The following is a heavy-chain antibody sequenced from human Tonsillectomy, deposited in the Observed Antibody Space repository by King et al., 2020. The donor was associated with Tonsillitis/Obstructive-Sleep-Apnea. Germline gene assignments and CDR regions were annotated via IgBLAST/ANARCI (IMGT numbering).Heavy chain of an antibody. CDR1: GFIFSSYG. CDR3: AKVLSVTTSYYYYYMDV. Sequence: VQLVESGGGVVQPGRSLRLSCAASGFIFSSYGMHWVRQAPGKGLEWVAVISYDGSDKYYVDSVKGRFTISRDNSKNTLYLQMNSLRAEDTAVYYCAKVLSVTTSYYYYYMDVWGKGTTVTVSS. V-gene: IGHV3-30*18. D-gene: IGHD4-17*01. CDR2: ISYDGSDK. J-gene: IGHJ6*03.